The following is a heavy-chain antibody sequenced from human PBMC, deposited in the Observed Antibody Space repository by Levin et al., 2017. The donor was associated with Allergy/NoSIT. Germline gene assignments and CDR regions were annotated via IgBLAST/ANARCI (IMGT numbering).Heavy chain of an antibody. D-gene: IGHD3-3*01. CDR3: ARVGIDFWGVYQKSWGYMDV. CDR1: GYNFTNYG. J-gene: IGHJ6*03. CDR2: ISAYNGNT. V-gene: IGHV1-18*01. Sequence: MTGGSLRLSCKASGYNFTNYGISWVRQAPGHGLEWMGWISAYNGNTNYAQKFQGRVTMTIQTSTNTAYMELRSLRSDDTAVYYCARVGIDFWGVYQKSWGYMDVWGQGTTVTVSS.